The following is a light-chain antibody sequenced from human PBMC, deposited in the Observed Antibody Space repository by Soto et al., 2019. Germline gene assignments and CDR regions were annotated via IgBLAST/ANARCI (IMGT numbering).Light chain of an antibody. V-gene: IGKV3-15*01. CDR2: GAS. J-gene: IGKJ1*01. CDR3: QQYNNWPRT. CDR1: QSVSSN. Sequence: EVVLTQSPATLSVCPGERATLSFRASQSVSSNLAWYQQKPGQAPRLLIYGASTRATGIPARFSGSGSGTEFTLTISSLQSEDFAVYYCQQYNNWPRTFGQGTKVDIK.